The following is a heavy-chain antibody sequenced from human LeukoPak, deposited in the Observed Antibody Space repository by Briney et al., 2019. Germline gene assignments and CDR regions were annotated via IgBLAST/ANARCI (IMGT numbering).Heavy chain of an antibody. CDR1: GFTFSSYG. D-gene: IGHD6-13*01. CDR3: AKEGIAAAGDFDY. Sequence: PGGSLRLSCAASGFTFSSYGMHWVRQAPGKGLEWVAFIRYDGSNKYYADSAKGRLTISRDNSKNTLYLQMYSLRAEDTAVYYCAKEGIAAAGDFDYWGQGTLVTVSS. J-gene: IGHJ4*02. V-gene: IGHV3-30*02. CDR2: IRYDGSNK.